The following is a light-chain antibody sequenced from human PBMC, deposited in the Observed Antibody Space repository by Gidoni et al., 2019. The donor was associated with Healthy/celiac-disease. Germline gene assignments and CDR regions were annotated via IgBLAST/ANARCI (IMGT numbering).Light chain of an antibody. V-gene: IGKV3-11*01. CDR1: QSVSSC. CDR3: QQRSNWLLT. J-gene: IGKJ4*01. Sequence: EIVLTQSPATLSLSPGERATLSCRASQSVSSCLAWYQQKPGQAPRLLIYDASNRATGIPARFSGSGSGTDFTLTISSLEPEDFAVYYCQQRSNWLLTFXGXTKVXIK. CDR2: DAS.